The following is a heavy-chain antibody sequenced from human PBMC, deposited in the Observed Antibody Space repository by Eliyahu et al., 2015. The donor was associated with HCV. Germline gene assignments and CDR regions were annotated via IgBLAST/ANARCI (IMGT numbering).Heavy chain of an antibody. Sequence: QLQLQESGPGLVKPSETLSLICTVSGGSVSSSSYYWGWIRQPPGKGLEWIGSVFYSGSTQYNPSLKSRVTISVDMSKNQFSLKLSSVTAADTAVYYCARSSGSTYYGWGQGTLVTVSS. V-gene: IGHV4-39*07. J-gene: IGHJ4*02. CDR1: GGSVSSSSYY. CDR3: ARSSGSTYYG. D-gene: IGHD3-22*01. CDR2: VFYSGST.